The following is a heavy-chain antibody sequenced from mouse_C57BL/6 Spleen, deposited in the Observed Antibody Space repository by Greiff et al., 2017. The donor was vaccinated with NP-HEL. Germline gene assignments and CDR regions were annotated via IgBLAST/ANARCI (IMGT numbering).Heavy chain of an antibody. J-gene: IGHJ2*01. CDR3: ARLGVYYDYDDY. V-gene: IGHV1-52*01. CDR2: IDPSDSET. D-gene: IGHD2-4*01. Sequence: QVQLQQPGAELVRPGSSVKLSCKASGYTFTSYWMHWVKQRPIQGLEWIGNIDPSDSETHYNQKFKDKATLTVDKSSSTAYMQLSSLTSEDSAVYYCARLGVYYDYDDYWGQGTTLTVSS. CDR1: GYTFTSYW.